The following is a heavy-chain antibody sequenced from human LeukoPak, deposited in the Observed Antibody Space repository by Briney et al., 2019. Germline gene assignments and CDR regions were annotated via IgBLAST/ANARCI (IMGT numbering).Heavy chain of an antibody. V-gene: IGHV4-59*01. J-gene: IGHJ4*02. D-gene: IGHD3-3*01. Sequence: SETLSLTCTVSGGSISSYYWSWIRQPPGKGLEWIGYIYYSGSTNYNPSLKSRVTISVDTSKNQFSLKLSSVTAADTAVYYCAAILGVAGIFEYWGQGTLVTVSS. CDR1: GGSISSYY. CDR2: IYYSGST. CDR3: AAILGVAGIFEY.